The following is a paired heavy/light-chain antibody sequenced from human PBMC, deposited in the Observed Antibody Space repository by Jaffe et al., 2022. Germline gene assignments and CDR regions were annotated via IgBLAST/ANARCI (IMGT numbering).Light chain of an antibody. CDR2: KAS. J-gene: IGKJ1*01. V-gene: IGKV1-5*03. CDR1: QSISSW. Sequence: DIQMTQSPSTLSASVGDRVTITCRASQSISSWLAWYQQKPGKAPKLLIYKASSLESGVPSRFSGSGSGTEFTLTISSLQPDDFATYYCQQYNSYSPSWTFGQGTKVEIK. CDR3: QQYNSYSPSWT.
Heavy chain of an antibody. CDR3: ARDHHSSSWYQNPAWFDP. D-gene: IGHD6-13*01. CDR2: INAGNGNT. CDR1: GYTFTSYA. J-gene: IGHJ5*02. Sequence: QVQLVQSGAEVKKPGASVKVSCKASGYTFTSYAMHWVRQAPGQRLEWMGWINAGNGNTKYSQKFQGRVTITRDTSASTAYMELSSLRSEDTAVYYCARDHHSSSWYQNPAWFDPWGQGTLVTVSS. V-gene: IGHV1-3*01.